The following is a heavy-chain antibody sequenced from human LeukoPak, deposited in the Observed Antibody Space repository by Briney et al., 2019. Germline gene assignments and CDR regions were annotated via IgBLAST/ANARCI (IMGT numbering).Heavy chain of an antibody. J-gene: IGHJ4*02. D-gene: IGHD1-26*01. Sequence: GGSLRLSCAASGFTFSDYYMSWIRQAPGKGLEWVSYISSSGSTIYYADSVKGRFTISRDNAKNSLYLQMNSLRAVDTAVYYCARESWVGATWGIDYWGQGTLVTVSS. V-gene: IGHV3-11*04. CDR1: GFTFSDYY. CDR2: ISSSGSTI. CDR3: ARESWVGATWGIDY.